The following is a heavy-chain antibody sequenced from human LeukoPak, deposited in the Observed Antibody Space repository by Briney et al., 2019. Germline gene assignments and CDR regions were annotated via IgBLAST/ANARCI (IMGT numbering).Heavy chain of an antibody. J-gene: IGHJ4*02. Sequence: GGSLRLSCAASGFTFSSYAMSWVRQAPGKGLEWVSAISGSGGSTYYADSVKGRFTISRDNSKNTLYLQMNSLRAEDTAVYYCAKAKYCSGGSCYDDYWGQGTLVTVSS. V-gene: IGHV3-23*01. CDR2: ISGSGGST. D-gene: IGHD2-15*01. CDR1: GFTFSSYA. CDR3: AKAKYCSGGSCYDDY.